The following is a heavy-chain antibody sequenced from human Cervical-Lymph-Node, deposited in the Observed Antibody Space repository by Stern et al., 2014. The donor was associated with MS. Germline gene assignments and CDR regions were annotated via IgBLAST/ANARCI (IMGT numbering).Heavy chain of an antibody. V-gene: IGHV4-59*01. Sequence: QLQLQESGPGLVKPSATLSLTCTVSGGSISSYYWSWIRQPPGKGLEWIGYIYYSGSTNYNPSLKSRVTISVDTSKNQFSLKLSSVTAADTAVYYCARVGGQWLSLIDPWGQGTLVTVSS. CDR3: ARVGGQWLSLIDP. D-gene: IGHD6-19*01. J-gene: IGHJ5*02. CDR1: GGSISSYY. CDR2: IYYSGST.